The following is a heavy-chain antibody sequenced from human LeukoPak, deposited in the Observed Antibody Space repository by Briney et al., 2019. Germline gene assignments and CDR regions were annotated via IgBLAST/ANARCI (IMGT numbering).Heavy chain of an antibody. CDR3: ARDSGSYRIFDY. D-gene: IGHD1-26*01. J-gene: IGHJ4*02. V-gene: IGHV4-59*01. CDR2: IYYSGST. CDR1: GGSISSYY. Sequence: SETLSLTCTVSGGSISSYYWSWIRQPPGKGLEWIGYIYYSGSTNYNPSLKSRVTISVDTSKNQFSLKLSSVTAADTAVYYCARDSGSYRIFDYWGQGTLVTVSS.